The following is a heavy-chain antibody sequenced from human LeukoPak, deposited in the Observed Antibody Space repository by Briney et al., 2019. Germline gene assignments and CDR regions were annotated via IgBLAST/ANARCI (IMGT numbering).Heavy chain of an antibody. CDR1: GGTFSSYV. J-gene: IGHJ1*01. V-gene: IGHV1-69*04. CDR2: IIPILGIA. CDR3: ARTWNDDGDYAGYFQH. Sequence: SVKVSCKASGGTFSSYVITWVRQAPGQGLEWMGRIIPILGIANYAQKFQGRVAITADKSTGTAYMELSSLRSEDTAVYYCARTWNDDGDYAGYFQHWGQGTLVTVSS. D-gene: IGHD4-17*01.